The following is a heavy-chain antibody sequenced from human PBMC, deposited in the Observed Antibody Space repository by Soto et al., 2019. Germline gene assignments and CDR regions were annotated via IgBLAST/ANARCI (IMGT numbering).Heavy chain of an antibody. CDR2: MYSGGGT. Sequence: EVQLVESGGGLVQPGGSLRLSCVASGFTVSKNYMTWVRQAPGKGLVWVSNMYSGGGTYYTDSVKGRFTSCRDSSTNTLYLELDNVRAEDTAVEYCASDPGVNWDCGKGTRVTVSS. V-gene: IGHV3-66*01. CDR3: ASDPGVNWD. D-gene: IGHD1-26*01. CDR1: GFTVSKNY. J-gene: IGHJ6*04.